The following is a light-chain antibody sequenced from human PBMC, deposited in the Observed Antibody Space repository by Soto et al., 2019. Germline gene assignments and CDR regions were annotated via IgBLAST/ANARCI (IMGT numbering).Light chain of an antibody. V-gene: IGKV3D-20*02. Sequence: EIVLTQSPGTLSLSRGERATLSCRASQSVSSSYLAWYQQKPGQAPRLLIYDASNRATGIPARFSVSGSGTDFTLTISSLEPEDFAVYYCQQRSNWQVTFGQGTRLEIK. CDR1: QSVSSSY. J-gene: IGKJ5*01. CDR3: QQRSNWQVT. CDR2: DAS.